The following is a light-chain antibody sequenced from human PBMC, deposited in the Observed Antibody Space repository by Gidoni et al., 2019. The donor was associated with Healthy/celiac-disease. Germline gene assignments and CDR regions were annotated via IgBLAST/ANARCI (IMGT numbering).Light chain of an antibody. CDR2: DVS. J-gene: IGLJ2*01. CDR1: SSDVGGYNY. Sequence: QSALTQPASVSGSPGQSVPISCTGTSSDVGGYNYVSWYQQHPGKAPKRMIYDVSNRPSGVSNRFSGSKSGNTASLTISGLQAEDEADYYCSSYTSSSTRVVFGGGTKLTVL. CDR3: SSYTSSSTRVV. V-gene: IGLV2-14*01.